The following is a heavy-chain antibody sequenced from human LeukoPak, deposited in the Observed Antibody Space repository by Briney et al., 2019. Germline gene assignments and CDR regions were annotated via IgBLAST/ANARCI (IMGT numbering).Heavy chain of an antibody. CDR1: GFTFSNYW. CDR2: ISCDGSNK. D-gene: IGHD6-19*01. CDR3: VRGSVAVAGPADY. Sequence: GGSLRLSCAASGFTFSNYWMNWVRQTPGKGLEWVAVISCDGSNKYYADSVKGRFTISRDNSENTLYLQINSLRLEDSALYYCVRGSVAVAGPADYWGQGTLVTVSS. V-gene: IGHV3-30*03. J-gene: IGHJ4*02.